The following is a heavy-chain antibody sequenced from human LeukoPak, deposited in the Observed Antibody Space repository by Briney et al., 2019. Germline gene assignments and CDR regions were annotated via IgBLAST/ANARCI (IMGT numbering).Heavy chain of an antibody. J-gene: IGHJ4*02. D-gene: IGHD6-19*01. Sequence: ASVKVSCKASGYTFTGYYMHWVRQAPGQGLEWMGWINPNSDGTNYAQRFQGRVTMTRDTSISTAYMELSRLRSDDTAVYYCAREEPVAATGPDYWGQGTLVTVSS. CDR3: AREEPVAATGPDY. CDR1: GYTFTGYY. CDR2: INPNSDGT. V-gene: IGHV1-2*02.